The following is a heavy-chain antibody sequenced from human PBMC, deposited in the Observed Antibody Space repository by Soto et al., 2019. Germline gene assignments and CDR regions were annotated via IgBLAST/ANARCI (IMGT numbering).Heavy chain of an antibody. Sequence: GGSLRLSCAASGFTFISYWMSWVRQAPWKGLEWVANIKQDGSEKYYVDSVKGRFTISRDNAKNSLYLQMNSLRAEDTAVYYCARDPAYGDYSVGYFQHWGQGTLVTVSS. CDR2: IKQDGSEK. CDR1: GFTFISYW. CDR3: ARDPAYGDYSVGYFQH. V-gene: IGHV3-7*01. J-gene: IGHJ1*01. D-gene: IGHD4-17*01.